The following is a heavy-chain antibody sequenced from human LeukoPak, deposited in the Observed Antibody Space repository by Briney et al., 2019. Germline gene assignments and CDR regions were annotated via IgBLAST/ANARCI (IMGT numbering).Heavy chain of an antibody. D-gene: IGHD6-13*01. CDR1: GFSSTIYA. V-gene: IGHV3-23*01. J-gene: IGHJ4*02. Sequence: PGGSLRLSCAASGFSSTIYAMSWVRQAPGKGLEWVSSISQNSGIYYADSVKGRFTISSDNSKNTLFPQMNSLRAVDTAVYYCAKDRSGYCSSYDFDYWGQGTLVTVSS. CDR2: ISQNSGI. CDR3: AKDRSGYCSSYDFDY.